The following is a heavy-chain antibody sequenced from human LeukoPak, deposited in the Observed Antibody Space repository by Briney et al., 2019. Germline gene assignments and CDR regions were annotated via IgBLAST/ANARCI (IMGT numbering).Heavy chain of an antibody. V-gene: IGHV4-34*01. J-gene: IGHJ6*03. CDR2: INHSGST. D-gene: IGHD2-2*01. CDR3: AREYHRFYYYYMDV. CDR1: GGSFSGYY. Sequence: TETLSLTCVVYGGSFSGYYWSWIRQPPGKGLEWIGEINHSGSTNYNPSLKSRVTISVDTSKNQFSLKLSSVTAADTAVYYCAREYHRFYYYYMDVWGKGTTVTVSS.